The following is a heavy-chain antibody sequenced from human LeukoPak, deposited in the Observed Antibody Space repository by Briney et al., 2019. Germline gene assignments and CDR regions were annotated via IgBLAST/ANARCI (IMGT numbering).Heavy chain of an antibody. Sequence: GGSLRLSCAASGFTFSSYWMEWVRQAPGKGLVWASRINSDGSSTSYADSVKGRFTISRDNAKNTLYLQMNSLRAEDTAVYYCARRGAVANAFDIWGQGTMVTVSS. CDR2: INSDGSST. J-gene: IGHJ3*02. D-gene: IGHD6-19*01. CDR1: GFTFSSYW. V-gene: IGHV3-74*01. CDR3: ARRGAVANAFDI.